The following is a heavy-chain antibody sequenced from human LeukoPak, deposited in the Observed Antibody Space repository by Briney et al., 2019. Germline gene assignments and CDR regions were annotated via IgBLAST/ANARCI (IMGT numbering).Heavy chain of an antibody. CDR2: IYYSGST. V-gene: IGHV4-39*01. Sequence: WETLSLTCTVSGDSLSSSRYSWGWIRQPPGKGLEWIGSIYYSGSTYYNPSLKSRVTISVDTSKNQFSLKVSSVTAADTAVYYCARQMVTYGDYVMDYWGQGNLVTVSS. CDR1: GDSLSSSRYS. J-gene: IGHJ4*02. D-gene: IGHD4-17*01. CDR3: ARQMVTYGDYVMDY.